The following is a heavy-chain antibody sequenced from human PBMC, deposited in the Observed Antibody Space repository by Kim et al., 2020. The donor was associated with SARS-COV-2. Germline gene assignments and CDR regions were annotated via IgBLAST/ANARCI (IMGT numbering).Heavy chain of an antibody. CDR2: IYTSGST. D-gene: IGHD3-10*01. Sequence: SETLSLTCTVSGGSISSGSYYWSWIRQPAGKGLEWIGRIYTSGSTNYNPSLKSRVTISVDTSKNQFSLKLSSVTAADTAVYYCARENRYYYGSGSSLNWFDPWGQGTLVTVSS. CDR1: GGSISSGSYY. CDR3: ARENRYYYGSGSSLNWFDP. V-gene: IGHV4-61*02. J-gene: IGHJ5*02.